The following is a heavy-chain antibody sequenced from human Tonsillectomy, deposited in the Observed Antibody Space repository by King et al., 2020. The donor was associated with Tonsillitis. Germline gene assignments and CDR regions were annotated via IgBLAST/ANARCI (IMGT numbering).Heavy chain of an antibody. Sequence: VQLVESGGGVVRPGRSLRLSCVASGFSFSSFAIHWVRQAPGKGLEWVAVISSDGRNKYYGDSVKGRFTISRDNSKNTLYMQMNSLRAEDTAVYFCARDPERGYHFDYWGQGTLVTVPS. CDR3: ARDPERGYHFDY. J-gene: IGHJ4*02. CDR2: ISSDGRNK. D-gene: IGHD5-18*01. CDR1: GFSFSSFA. V-gene: IGHV3-33*05.